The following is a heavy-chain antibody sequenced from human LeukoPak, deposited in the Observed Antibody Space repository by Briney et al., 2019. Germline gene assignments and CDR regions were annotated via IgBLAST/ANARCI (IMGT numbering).Heavy chain of an antibody. J-gene: IGHJ4*02. CDR1: GYSNSSGYF. V-gene: IGHV4-38-2*01. CDR3: ARTSVGARSSFDY. D-gene: IGHD1-26*01. CDR2: IYYIGSS. Sequence: SETLSLTCAVSGYSNSSGYFWGWVRQPPEKGLEWVGTIYYIGSSYYNPSLKRRVTISVDTSKNHFSLNLNSVTAADTAVYYCARTSVGARSSFDYWGPGTLVTVSS.